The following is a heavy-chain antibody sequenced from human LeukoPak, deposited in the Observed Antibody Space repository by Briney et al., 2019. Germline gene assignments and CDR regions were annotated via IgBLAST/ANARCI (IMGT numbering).Heavy chain of an antibody. D-gene: IGHD5-18*01. Sequence: GGSLRLSCAASGFTFSSDAMSWVRQAPGKGLEWVSAISGSGGRRFYADSVKGRFTISRDNSKNTVYLQMSSLRAEDTAVYYCAKEARYSYGPFDFWGQGTLVTVSA. J-gene: IGHJ4*02. CDR2: ISGSGGRR. V-gene: IGHV3-23*01. CDR1: GFTFSSDA. CDR3: AKEARYSYGPFDF.